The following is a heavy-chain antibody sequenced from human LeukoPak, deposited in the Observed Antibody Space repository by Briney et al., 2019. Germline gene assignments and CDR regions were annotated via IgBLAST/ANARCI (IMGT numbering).Heavy chain of an antibody. D-gene: IGHD5-18*01. V-gene: IGHV4-39*01. Sequence: SETLSLTCTVSGGSISSSSYYWGWIRQPPGKGLEWIGSIYYSGSTYYNPSLKSRVTISVDTSKNQFSLKLSSVTAADTAVYYCARSLHTAMVVSPHFYWGQGTLVTVSS. J-gene: IGHJ4*02. CDR3: ARSLHTAMVVSPHFY. CDR1: GGSISSSSYY. CDR2: IYYSGST.